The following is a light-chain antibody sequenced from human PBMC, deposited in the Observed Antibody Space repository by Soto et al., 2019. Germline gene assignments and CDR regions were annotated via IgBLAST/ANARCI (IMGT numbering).Light chain of an antibody. CDR2: WAS. CDR1: QRILYSSNNKNY. J-gene: IGKJ1*01. Sequence: DIVMTQSPDSLAVSLGERATINCKSSQRILYSSNNKNYLAWYKQRPGQPPKLLIYWASTRESGVPDRFSGSGSGTDFTLTISSLQAEDVAFYFCQQYYTTPWTFVQGTKVEIK. V-gene: IGKV4-1*01. CDR3: QQYYTTPWT.